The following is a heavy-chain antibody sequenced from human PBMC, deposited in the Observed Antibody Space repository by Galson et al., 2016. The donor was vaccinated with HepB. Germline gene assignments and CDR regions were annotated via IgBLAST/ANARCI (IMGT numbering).Heavy chain of an antibody. Sequence: SVKVSCKASGYTFTTYGISWVRQAPGQGLEWMGWISAYNGNTNYAQKLQGRVTMTTDTSTSTAYMELRSLRSDDTAVYYCARDPRKIRYQLLEIYYYYYAMGVWGRGTTVTVSS. V-gene: IGHV1-18*01. J-gene: IGHJ6*02. D-gene: IGHD2-2*01. CDR3: ARDPRKIRYQLLEIYYYYYAMGV. CDR2: ISAYNGNT. CDR1: GYTFTTYG.